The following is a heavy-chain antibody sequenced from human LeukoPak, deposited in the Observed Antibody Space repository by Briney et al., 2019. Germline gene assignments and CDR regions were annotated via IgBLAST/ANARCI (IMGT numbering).Heavy chain of an antibody. CDR2: ISYDGTNK. D-gene: IGHD2-2*02. CDR3: AKRGDCSSISCSTYGIDY. Sequence: GGSLRLSCAASGFTFSSYGMHWVRQAPGKGLEWVAVISYDGTNKYYVDSVKGRFTISRDNSKNTLYLQTNSLRAEDTAVYYCAKRGDCSSISCSTYGIDYWGQGTLVTVSS. CDR1: GFTFSSYG. J-gene: IGHJ4*02. V-gene: IGHV3-30*18.